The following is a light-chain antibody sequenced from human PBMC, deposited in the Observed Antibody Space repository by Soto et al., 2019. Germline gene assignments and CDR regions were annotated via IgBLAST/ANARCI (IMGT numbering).Light chain of an antibody. Sequence: EIVLTQSPGTLSLSPGERATLSCRASQSVSSSYLAWYQQKPGQAPRLIIYGASIRATGIPDRFSGSGSGTDFTLTISRLDPEDFAVYYCQQYGTSPLTFAGGTNVEIK. CDR3: QQYGTSPLT. V-gene: IGKV3-20*01. J-gene: IGKJ4*01. CDR1: QSVSSSY. CDR2: GAS.